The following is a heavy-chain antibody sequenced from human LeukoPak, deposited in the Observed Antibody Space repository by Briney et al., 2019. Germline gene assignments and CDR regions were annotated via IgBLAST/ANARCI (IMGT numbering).Heavy chain of an antibody. J-gene: IGHJ4*02. V-gene: IGHV4-4*07. CDR2: IYTSGST. CDR1: GGSISSYY. D-gene: IGHD6-6*01. Sequence: SETLSLTCTVSGGSISSYYWSWIRQPAGKGLEWIGRIYTSGSTDYNPSLKSRVTMSVDTSKNQFSLKLSSVTAADTAVYYCARGPHLAARLNPYYFDYWGQGTLVTVSS. CDR3: ARGPHLAARLNPYYFDY.